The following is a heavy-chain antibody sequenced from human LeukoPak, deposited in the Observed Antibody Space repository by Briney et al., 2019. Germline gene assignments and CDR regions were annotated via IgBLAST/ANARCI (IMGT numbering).Heavy chain of an antibody. CDR1: GYTFTSYY. CDR3: ARADVLTGMHGSYFDY. V-gene: IGHV1-46*01. CDR2: INPTGGST. D-gene: IGHD3-9*01. Sequence: ASVKVSCKASGYTFTSYYMHWVRQAPGQGLEWMGLINPTGGSTGYAQKFQGRVTMTRDMSTSTVYMQLSSLRSEDTAVYYCARADVLTGMHGSYFDYWGQGTLVTVSS. J-gene: IGHJ4*02.